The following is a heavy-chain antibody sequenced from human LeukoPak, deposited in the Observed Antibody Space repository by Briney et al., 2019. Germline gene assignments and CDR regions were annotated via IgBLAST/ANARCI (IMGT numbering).Heavy chain of an antibody. CDR1: GFTFSSSA. V-gene: IGHV3-23*01. Sequence: VGSLRLSCAASGFTFSSSAMSWVRQVPGKGLEWVSGISASGGSTSYADSVKGRFTISRDNSKNTLYLQMNSLRAEDTAVYYCAKVKQLVADYWGQGTLVTVSS. J-gene: IGHJ4*02. CDR2: ISASGGST. CDR3: AKVKQLVADY. D-gene: IGHD6-6*01.